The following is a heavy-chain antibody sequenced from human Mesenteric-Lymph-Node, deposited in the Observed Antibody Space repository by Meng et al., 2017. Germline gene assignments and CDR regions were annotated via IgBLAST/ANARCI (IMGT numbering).Heavy chain of an antibody. Sequence: ASVKVSCKASGYTFTSYDINWVRQAPGQGLEWMGWINPNSGGTNYAQKFQGRVTMTRDTSISTAYMELSRLRSDDTAVYYCARVSHLLGELFSYYYYYGMDVWGQGTTVTVSS. CDR2: INPNSGGT. D-gene: IGHD3-10*01. J-gene: IGHJ6*02. V-gene: IGHV1-2*02. CDR1: GYTFTSYD. CDR3: ARVSHLLGELFSYYYYYGMDV.